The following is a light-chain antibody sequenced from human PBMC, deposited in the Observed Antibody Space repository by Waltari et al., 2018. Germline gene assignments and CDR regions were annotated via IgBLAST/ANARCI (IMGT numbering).Light chain of an antibody. V-gene: IGLV1-51*01. CDR3: GAWDSSLTAYV. J-gene: IGLJ1*01. CDR2: DTY. CDR1: TSNIGNFN. Sequence: QSVLTQPPSVSATPAQTVTISCSGSTSNIGNFNVSWYQQLPGTVPKLLVYDTYKRPSGIPDRFFGSKSGTSATLGITGLQTGDEAHYYCGAWDSSLTAYVFGTGTEVTVL.